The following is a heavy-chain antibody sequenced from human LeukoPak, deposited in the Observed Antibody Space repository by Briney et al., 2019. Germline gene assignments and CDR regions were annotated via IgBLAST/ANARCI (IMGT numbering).Heavy chain of an antibody. CDR2: IRYDGSNK. Sequence: GGSLRLSCAASGFTFSSYGMHWVRQAPGKGLEWVAFIRYDGSNKYYADSVKGRFTISRDNSKNTLSLQMNSLRVEDTAVYYCAKDIAAAGITSDYWGQGTLVTVSS. D-gene: IGHD6-13*01. V-gene: IGHV3-30*02. J-gene: IGHJ4*02. CDR1: GFTFSSYG. CDR3: AKDIAAAGITSDY.